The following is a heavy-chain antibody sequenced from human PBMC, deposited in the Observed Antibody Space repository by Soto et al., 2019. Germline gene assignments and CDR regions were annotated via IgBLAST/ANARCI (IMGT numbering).Heavy chain of an antibody. Sequence: SETLSLTCAFYGLSFSGYYWSWIRQPPGKGLEWIGEINHSGSTNYNPSLKSRVTISVDTSKNQFSLKLSSVTAADTAVYYCARGIVGATTRGYYGMDVWGQGTTVTVSS. V-gene: IGHV4-34*01. D-gene: IGHD1-26*01. CDR2: INHSGST. CDR3: ARGIVGATTRGYYGMDV. CDR1: GLSFSGYY. J-gene: IGHJ6*02.